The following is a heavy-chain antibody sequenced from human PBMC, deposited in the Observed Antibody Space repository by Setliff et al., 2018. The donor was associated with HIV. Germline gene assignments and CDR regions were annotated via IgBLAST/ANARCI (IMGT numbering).Heavy chain of an antibody. CDR1: GGSISSGTYY. Sequence: SETLSLTCTVSGGSISSGTYYWSWIRQPAGKGLEWIGRIYTSGSTNYNPSLKSRVTISVDTSKNQLSLKLSSVTAADTAVYYCARAQTDYYGMDVWGQGTTVTVSS. V-gene: IGHV4-61*02. J-gene: IGHJ6*02. CDR2: IYTSGST. CDR3: ARAQTDYYGMDV.